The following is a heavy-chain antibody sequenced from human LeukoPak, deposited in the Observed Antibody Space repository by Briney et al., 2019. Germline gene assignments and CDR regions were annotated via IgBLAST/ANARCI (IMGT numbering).Heavy chain of an antibody. CDR1: DYTFTTYN. Sequence: ASVKVSCKASDYTFTTYNINWVRQAPGQGLEWMGWISAYNGHTNYAQKLQGRVTMATDTSTRTAHMELRSLRSDDTAVYYCARDFTVDTAMDAFDYWGQGTLVTVSS. J-gene: IGHJ4*02. D-gene: IGHD5-18*01. V-gene: IGHV1-18*01. CDR2: ISAYNGHT. CDR3: ARDFTVDTAMDAFDY.